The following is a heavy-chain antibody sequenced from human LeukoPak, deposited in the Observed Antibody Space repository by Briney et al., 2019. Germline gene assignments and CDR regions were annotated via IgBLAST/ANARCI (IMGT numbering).Heavy chain of an antibody. Sequence: PSETLSLTCTVSGGSISSSGDIYWSWIRQPPGKGLEWIGYIYYSGSTYYNPSLKSRITISSDTSKNQFSLKLSSVTAADTAVYYCARVPFYDSSGVFWGQGTLVTVSS. D-gene: IGHD3-22*01. CDR1: GGSISSSGDIY. CDR3: ARVPFYDSSGVF. CDR2: IYYSGST. V-gene: IGHV4-30-4*01. J-gene: IGHJ4*02.